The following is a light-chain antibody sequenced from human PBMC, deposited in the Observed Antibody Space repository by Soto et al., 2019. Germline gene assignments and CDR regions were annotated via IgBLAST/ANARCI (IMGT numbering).Light chain of an antibody. CDR3: QEYGSSPPEVT. Sequence: EIVLTQSPGSLSLSPGERATVSCRASQSVSSSYLAWYQQRPGQAPRLLIYGASSRATGIPDRFSGSGSGTDFTLTISRLEPEDFAVYYCQEYGSSPPEVTFGQGTKLEIK. CDR1: QSVSSSY. V-gene: IGKV3-20*01. CDR2: GAS. J-gene: IGKJ2*01.